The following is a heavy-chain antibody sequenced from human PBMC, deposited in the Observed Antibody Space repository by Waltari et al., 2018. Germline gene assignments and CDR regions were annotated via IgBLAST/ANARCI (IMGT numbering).Heavy chain of an antibody. J-gene: IGHJ4*02. D-gene: IGHD1-1*01. V-gene: IGHV4-4*07. Sequence: QVQLQESGPGLVKPSETLSLTCTVPGCSISSYYWSWIRQPAGKGLAWIGRSYTSGSTNYNPSRKSRVTMSVDTSKNQFSLKLSSVTAADTSVYYCARESDLERGIDYWGQGTLVTVSS. CDR3: ARESDLERGIDY. CDR2: SYTSGST. CDR1: GCSISSYY.